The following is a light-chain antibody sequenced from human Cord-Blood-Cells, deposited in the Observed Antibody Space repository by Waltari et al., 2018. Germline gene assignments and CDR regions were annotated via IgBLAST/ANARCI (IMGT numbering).Light chain of an antibody. V-gene: IGKV4-1*01. CDR3: QQYYSTPWT. Sequence: DIVMTQSPDSLAVSLGERATINCKSSQSVLYSSNNKNYLAWYQQKPGQPPKLLIYWASTRESGVPELFSGSGSGTDFTLTISSLQAEDGAVYYCQQYYSTPWTFGQGTKVEIK. J-gene: IGKJ1*01. CDR2: WAS. CDR1: QSVLYSSNNKNY.